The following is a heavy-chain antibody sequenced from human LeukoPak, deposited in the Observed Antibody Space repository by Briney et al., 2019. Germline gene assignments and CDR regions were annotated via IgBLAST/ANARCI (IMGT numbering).Heavy chain of an antibody. CDR1: GFTFKSYD. Sequence: PGGSLRLSCAASGFTFKSYDMHWVRQAAGEGLEWVSAIGTAGDTYYPGSVKGRFTISRENAKNSLYLQMNSLRAGDTAVYYCAREGRGSSWFDNWGQGTLVTVSS. V-gene: IGHV3-13*01. CDR3: AREGRGSSWFDN. J-gene: IGHJ4*02. CDR2: IGTAGDT. D-gene: IGHD6-13*01.